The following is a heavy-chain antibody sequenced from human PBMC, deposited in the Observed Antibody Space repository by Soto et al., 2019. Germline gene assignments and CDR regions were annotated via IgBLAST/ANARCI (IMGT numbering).Heavy chain of an antibody. Sequence: GGSLRLSCAASGFTFDDYAMHWVRQAPGKGLEWVSGISWNSGSIGYADSVKGRFTISRDNAKNSLYLQMNSLRAEDTAVYYCASRVYDILTGHDAFDIWGQGTMVTVSS. CDR3: ASRVYDILTGHDAFDI. V-gene: IGHV3-9*01. CDR2: ISWNSGSI. D-gene: IGHD3-9*01. J-gene: IGHJ3*02. CDR1: GFTFDDYA.